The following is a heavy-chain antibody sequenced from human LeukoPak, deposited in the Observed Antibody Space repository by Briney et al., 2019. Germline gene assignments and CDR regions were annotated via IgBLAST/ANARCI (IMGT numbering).Heavy chain of an antibody. D-gene: IGHD2-2*02. CDR3: ARESDSHCSSTSCYTGGWFDP. CDR1: GGTFSSYA. J-gene: IGHJ5*02. Sequence: SVKVPCKASGGTFSSYAISWVRQAPGQGLEWMGGIIPIFGTANYAQKFQGRVTITADESTSTAYMELSSLRSEDTAVYYCARESDSHCSSTSCYTGGWFDPWGQGTLVTVSS. V-gene: IGHV1-69*01. CDR2: IIPIFGTA.